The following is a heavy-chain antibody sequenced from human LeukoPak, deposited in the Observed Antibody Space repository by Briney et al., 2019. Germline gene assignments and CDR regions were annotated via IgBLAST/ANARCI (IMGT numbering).Heavy chain of an antibody. V-gene: IGHV4-34*01. D-gene: IGHD3-22*01. CDR2: INHSGST. CDR1: GGSFSGYY. Sequence: PSETLSLTCAVYGGSFSGYYWSRIRQPPGKGLEWIGEINHSGSTNYNPSLKSRVTISVDTSKNQFSLKLSSVTAADTAVYYCARTFYDSSGYYWESYYYYYMDVWGKGTTVTISS. J-gene: IGHJ6*03. CDR3: ARTFYDSSGYYWESYYYYYMDV.